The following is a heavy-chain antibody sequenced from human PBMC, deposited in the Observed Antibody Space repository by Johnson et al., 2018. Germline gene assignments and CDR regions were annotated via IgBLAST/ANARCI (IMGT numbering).Heavy chain of an antibody. D-gene: IGHD3-3*01. CDR2: ISYDGSNK. J-gene: IGHJ6*03. CDR1: GFTFSSYA. CDR3: ARGRSGYYYYYMDV. V-gene: IGHV3-30-3*01. Sequence: VQLVESGGGVVQPGRSLRLSCAASGFTFSSYAMHWVRQAPGKGLEWVAVISYDGSNKYYADSVKGRFTISRDNSKNTLYLQMNSLRAEDTAVYYCARGRSGYYYYYMDVWGKGTTVTVSS.